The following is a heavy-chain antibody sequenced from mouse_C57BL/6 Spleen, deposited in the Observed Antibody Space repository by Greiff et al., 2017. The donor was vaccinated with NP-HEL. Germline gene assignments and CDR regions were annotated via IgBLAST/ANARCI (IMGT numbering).Heavy chain of an antibody. J-gene: IGHJ2*01. Sequence: EVMLVESGPELVKPGASVKISCKASGYSFTGYYMHWVKPSHGNILDWIGYIYPYNGVSSYNQKFKGKATLTVDKSSSTAYMELRSLTSEDSAVYYCATGTTVGDYWGQGTTLTVSS. CDR1: GYSFTGYY. CDR3: ATGTTVGDY. D-gene: IGHD1-1*01. V-gene: IGHV1-31*01. CDR2: IYPYNGVS.